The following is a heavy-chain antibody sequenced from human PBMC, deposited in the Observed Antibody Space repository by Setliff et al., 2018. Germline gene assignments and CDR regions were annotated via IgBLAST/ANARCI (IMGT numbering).Heavy chain of an antibody. Sequence: LSLTCTVSGDSINSGGVCWTWIRQPPGRDLEWIGYICYTGTSTYYNPSVESRLSISVDRSMNQFSLRLNSVTAADTAVYYCARARSNSGWYGFFDYWGQGALVTVSS. CDR1: GDSINSGGVC. D-gene: IGHD6-19*01. V-gene: IGHV4-30-4*08. CDR3: ARARSNSGWYGFFDY. J-gene: IGHJ4*02. CDR2: ICYTGTST.